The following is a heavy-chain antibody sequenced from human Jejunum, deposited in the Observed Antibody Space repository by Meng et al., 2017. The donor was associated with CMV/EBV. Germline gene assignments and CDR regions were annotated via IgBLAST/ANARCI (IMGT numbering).Heavy chain of an antibody. Sequence: SAYWMHWGRQAPGKGLVWVSRINPGGSTTNYADSVKGRFSISRDNAKNTLYLQMNSLRPEDTAVYYCAKDHDFVTGKDYHYAMDVWGQGTTVTVSS. CDR1: SAYW. J-gene: IGHJ6*02. CDR2: INPGGSTT. CDR3: AKDHDFVTGKDYHYAMDV. D-gene: IGHD2-21*02. V-gene: IGHV3-74*01.